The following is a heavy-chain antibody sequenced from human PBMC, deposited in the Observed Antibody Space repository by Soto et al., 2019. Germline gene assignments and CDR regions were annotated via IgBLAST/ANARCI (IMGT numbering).Heavy chain of an antibody. CDR3: ARAGGIVVVQAAKRSWFDP. V-gene: IGHV1-46*01. J-gene: IGHJ5*02. CDR2: INPSGGST. CDR1: GFTFTSYY. D-gene: IGHD2-2*01. Sequence: ASVKVSCKASGFTFTSYYMHWVRQAPGQGLEWMGIINPSGGSTSYAQKFQGRVTMTRDTSTSTVYMELSSLRSEDTAVYYCARAGGIVVVQAAKRSWFDPWGQGTLVTVSS.